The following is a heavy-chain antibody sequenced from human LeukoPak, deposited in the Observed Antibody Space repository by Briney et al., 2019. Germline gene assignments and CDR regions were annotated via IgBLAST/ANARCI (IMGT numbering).Heavy chain of an antibody. V-gene: IGHV4-34*01. CDR3: AREGSRDFWSGPVYYFDY. CDR1: GGSFSGYS. CDR2: INHSGST. D-gene: IGHD3-3*01. Sequence: SETLSLTCAVYGGSFSGYSWTWIRQPPGKGLEWIGEINHSGSTNYNPSLKSRVTISVDTSKNQFSLRLSSVTAADTAVYYCAREGSRDFWSGPVYYFDYWGQGTLVTVSS. J-gene: IGHJ4*02.